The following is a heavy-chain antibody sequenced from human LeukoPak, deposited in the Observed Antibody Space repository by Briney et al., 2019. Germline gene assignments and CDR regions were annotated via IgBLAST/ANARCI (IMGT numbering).Heavy chain of an antibody. V-gene: IGHV1-8*02. J-gene: IGHJ4*02. CDR2: MNPNSGNT. D-gene: IGHD3-22*01. CDR3: ARLTYTSGYSCDY. CDR1: GYTFKYYD. Sequence: ASVKVSCKASGYTFKYYDINWVRQATGQGLEWMGWMNPNSGNTGFAQKLQGRLTMTTDTSTSSAYMELRSLKSDDTAVYYCARLTYTSGYSCDYWGQGTLVTVSS.